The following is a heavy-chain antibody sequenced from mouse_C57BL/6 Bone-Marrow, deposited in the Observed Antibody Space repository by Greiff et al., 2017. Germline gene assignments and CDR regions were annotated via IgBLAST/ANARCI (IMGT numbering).Heavy chain of an antibody. J-gene: IGHJ3*01. V-gene: IGHV14-4*01. D-gene: IGHD1-1*01. CDR2: IDPENGDT. Sequence: VQLQQSGAELVRPGASVKLSCTASGFNIKDDYMHWVKQRPEQGLEWIGWIDPENGDTEYASKFQGKGTITADTSSNKAYLQLSSLTSEDTAVYYCTVYYGSMWFAYWGQGTLVTVSA. CDR3: TVYYGSMWFAY. CDR1: GFNIKDDY.